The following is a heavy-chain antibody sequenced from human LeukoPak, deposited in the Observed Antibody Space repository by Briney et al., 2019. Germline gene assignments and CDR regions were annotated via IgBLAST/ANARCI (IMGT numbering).Heavy chain of an antibody. CDR2: IYYSGST. CDR3: ASWQVEGATNYFDY. D-gene: IGHD1-26*01. J-gene: IGHJ4*02. V-gene: IGHV4-39*07. CDR1: GGSISSSSYY. Sequence: SETLSLTCTVSGGSISSSSYYWGWIRQPPGKGLEWIGSIYYSGSTYYNPSLKSRVTISVDTSKNQFSLKLSSVTAADTAVYYCASWQVEGATNYFDYWGQGTLVTVSS.